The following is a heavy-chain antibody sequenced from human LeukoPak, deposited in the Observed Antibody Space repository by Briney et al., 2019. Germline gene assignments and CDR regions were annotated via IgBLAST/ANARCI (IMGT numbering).Heavy chain of an antibody. J-gene: IGHJ4*02. Sequence: GGSLRLSCAASGFTFSIYSMHWVRQAPGKGLVWVSRIKSDGSSTSYADSVKGRFTISRDNAKNTLYLQMDSLRVEYTAVYYCARESASGYSYGKAFDYWGQGTLVTVSS. CDR1: GFTFSIYS. D-gene: IGHD5-18*01. CDR2: IKSDGSST. V-gene: IGHV3-74*01. CDR3: ARESASGYSYGKAFDY.